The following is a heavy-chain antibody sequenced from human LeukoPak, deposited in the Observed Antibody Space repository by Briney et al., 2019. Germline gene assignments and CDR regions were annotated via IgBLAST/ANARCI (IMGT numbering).Heavy chain of an antibody. Sequence: PETLSLTCAVYGGSSTGYYWSWVRQPPGKGLEWIGEINHSGRTNYNPSLKSRVTISVDTSKNQFSLKLSSVTAADTAVYYCARVRRWKLLGFDYWGQGTLVTVSS. D-gene: IGHD1-26*01. CDR1: GGSSTGYY. CDR2: INHSGRT. V-gene: IGHV4-34*01. CDR3: ARVRRWKLLGFDY. J-gene: IGHJ4*02.